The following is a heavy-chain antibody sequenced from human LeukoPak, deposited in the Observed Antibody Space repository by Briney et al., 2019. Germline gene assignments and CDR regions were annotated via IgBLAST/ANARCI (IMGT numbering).Heavy chain of an antibody. Sequence: SETLSLTCTVSGGSISSYYWSWIRQTPGKGLEWIGYIYYSGSTNYNPSLKSRVTISVDTSKNQFSLKLSSVTAADTAVYYCERDYCTNGVCYDAFDIWGQGTMVTVSS. J-gene: IGHJ3*02. D-gene: IGHD2-8*01. V-gene: IGHV4-59*01. CDR3: ERDYCTNGVCYDAFDI. CDR2: IYYSGST. CDR1: GGSISSYY.